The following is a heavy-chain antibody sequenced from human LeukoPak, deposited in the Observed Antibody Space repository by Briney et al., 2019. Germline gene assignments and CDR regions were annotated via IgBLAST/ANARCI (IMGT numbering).Heavy chain of an antibody. J-gene: IGHJ4*02. CDR3: ARGRVVSDYGYGY. V-gene: IGHV4-34*01. CDR2: INHSGST. Sequence: SETLSLTCAVYGGSSSGYYWSWIRQPPGKGLEWIGEINHSGSTNYNPSLKSRVTISVDTSKNQFSLKLSSVTAADTAVYYCARGRVVSDYGYGYWGQGTLVTVSS. CDR1: GGSSSGYY. D-gene: IGHD4-17*01.